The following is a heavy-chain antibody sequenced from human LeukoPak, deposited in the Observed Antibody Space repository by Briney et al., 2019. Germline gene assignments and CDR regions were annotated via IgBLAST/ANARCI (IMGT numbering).Heavy chain of an antibody. Sequence: SETLSLTCTVSGGSISSYYWSWIRQPPGKGLEWIGTIYYSGSTYYNPSLKSRVTISVDTSKNQFSLKLSSVTAADTALFYCARSPAYCGGDCPTGGAFDIWGQGIMVTVSS. D-gene: IGHD2-21*02. CDR1: GGSISSYY. CDR3: ARSPAYCGGDCPTGGAFDI. J-gene: IGHJ3*02. CDR2: IYYSGST. V-gene: IGHV4-59*04.